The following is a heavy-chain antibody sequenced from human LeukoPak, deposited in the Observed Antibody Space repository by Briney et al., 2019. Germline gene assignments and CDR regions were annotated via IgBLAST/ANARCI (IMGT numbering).Heavy chain of an antibody. CDR3: ARDAIVGATGENWFDP. CDR1: GFTFSSYA. V-gene: IGHV3-30-3*01. D-gene: IGHD1-26*01. J-gene: IGHJ5*02. CDR2: ISYDGSNK. Sequence: GGSLRLSCAASGFTFSSYAMHWVRQAPGKGLEWVAVISYDGSNKYYADSVKGRFTISRDNFKNTLYLQMNSLRAEDTAVYYCARDAIVGATGENWFDPWGQGTLVTVSS.